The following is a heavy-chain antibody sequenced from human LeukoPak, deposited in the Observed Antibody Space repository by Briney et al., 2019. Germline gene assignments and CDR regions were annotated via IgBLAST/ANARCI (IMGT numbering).Heavy chain of an antibody. CDR1: GLTFSSYS. CDR2: ISSSSSTI. J-gene: IGHJ4*02. CDR3: ARSKWLGYCSGGSCSLDY. V-gene: IGHV3-48*01. Sequence: GGSLRLSCAASGLTFSSYSMNWVRQAPGKGLEWVSYISSSSSTIYYADSVKGRFTISRDNAKNSLYLQMNSLRAEDTAVYYCARSKWLGYCSGGSCSLDYWGQGTLVTVSS. D-gene: IGHD2-15*01.